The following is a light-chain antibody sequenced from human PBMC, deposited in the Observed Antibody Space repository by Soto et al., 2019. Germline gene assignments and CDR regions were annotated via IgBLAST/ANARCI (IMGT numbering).Light chain of an antibody. CDR1: SSDGGGYKD. CDR3: SSLAGTNNLV. J-gene: IGLJ2*01. Sequence: RQTVTISCTGTSSDGGGYKDVTWYQQHPDKAPKLMISEVSKRPSGVPHRFSGSKSGYTASLSVSGLEAADEADYYCSSLAGTNNLVFGGGSKLTVL. CDR2: EVS. V-gene: IGLV2-8*01.